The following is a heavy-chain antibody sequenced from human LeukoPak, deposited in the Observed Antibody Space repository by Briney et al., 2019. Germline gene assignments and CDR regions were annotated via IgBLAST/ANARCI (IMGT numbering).Heavy chain of an antibody. CDR3: ARDQPYYYDSSGYYPDAFDI. CDR1: GYTFTSYD. J-gene: IGHJ3*02. V-gene: IGHV1-8*03. D-gene: IGHD3-22*01. Sequence: ASVKVSCKASGYTFTSYDINWVRQATGQGLEWMGWMNPNSGNTGYAQKFQGRVTITRNTSISTAYMELSSLRSEDTAVYYCARDQPYYYDSSGYYPDAFDIWGQGTMVTVSS. CDR2: MNPNSGNT.